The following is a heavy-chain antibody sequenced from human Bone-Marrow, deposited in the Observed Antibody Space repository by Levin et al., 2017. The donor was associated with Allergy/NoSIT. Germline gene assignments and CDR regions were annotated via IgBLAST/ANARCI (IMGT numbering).Heavy chain of an antibody. D-gene: IGHD3-16*02. CDR2: ISYDGTDK. CDR1: GFTFSDYA. V-gene: IGHV3-30*18. J-gene: IGHJ4*02. CDR3: AKGGDYVWGSYRPQERYFFDY. Sequence: CAASGFTFSDYAMHWVRQAPGKGLEWVAVISYDGTDKYYADSVKGRFTISRVNSKNTLDLQMNTLRAEDTAVYYCAKGGDYVWGSYRPQERYFFDYWGQGTLVTISS.